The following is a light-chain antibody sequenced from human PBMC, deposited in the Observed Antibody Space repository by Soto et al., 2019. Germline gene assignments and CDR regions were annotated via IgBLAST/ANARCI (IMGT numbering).Light chain of an antibody. Sequence: DIQLTQSPSFLSASVGDRVTITCRASQGISSYLAWYQQKPGKAPKLLIYATSTLQSGVPSRFSGSGSGTDFTLTISSLQPEDFATYYCQQVNSYPLTFGGGTKVDIK. CDR2: ATS. V-gene: IGKV1-9*01. CDR3: QQVNSYPLT. J-gene: IGKJ4*01. CDR1: QGISSY.